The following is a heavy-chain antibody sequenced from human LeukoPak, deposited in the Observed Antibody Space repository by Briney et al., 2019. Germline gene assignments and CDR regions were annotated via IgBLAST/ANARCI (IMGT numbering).Heavy chain of an antibody. V-gene: IGHV4-59*01. D-gene: IGHD4-11*01. CDR1: GGSISGYL. CDR2: IYYTGST. J-gene: IGHJ5*02. Sequence: SETLSLTCTVSGGSISGYLWSWIRQPPGKGLEFIGYIYYTGSTDYSPSLRSRVAMSVDTSKNQFFLKLSSVTAADTAMYYCAKFVTVTNPNWLDPWGQGILVTVSS. CDR3: AKFVTVTNPNWLDP.